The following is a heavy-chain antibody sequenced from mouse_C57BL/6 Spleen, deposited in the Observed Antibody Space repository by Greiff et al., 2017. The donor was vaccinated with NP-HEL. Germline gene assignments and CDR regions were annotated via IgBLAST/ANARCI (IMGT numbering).Heavy chain of an antibody. V-gene: IGHV1-80*01. CDR1: GYAFSSYW. D-gene: IGHD1-1*01. CDR2: ISPGDGDT. CDR3: ARNYYGSSYGAMDY. Sequence: VQGVESGAELVKPGASVKISCKASGYAFSSYWMNWVKQRPGKGLEWIGQISPGDGDTNYNGKFKGKATLTADKSSSTAYMQLSSLTSEDSAVYFCARNYYGSSYGAMDYWGQGTSVTVSS. J-gene: IGHJ4*01.